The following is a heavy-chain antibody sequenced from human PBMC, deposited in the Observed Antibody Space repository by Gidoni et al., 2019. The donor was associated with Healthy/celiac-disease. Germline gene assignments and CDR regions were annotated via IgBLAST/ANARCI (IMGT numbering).Heavy chain of an antibody. Sequence: HWVRQAPGKGLAWVAVIWYDGSNKYYADSVKGRFTISRDNSKNTLYLQMNSLRAEDTAVYYCARDRSYGVRGVLDYWGQGTLVTVSS. J-gene: IGHJ4*02. V-gene: IGHV3-33*01. CDR3: ARDRSYGVRGVLDY. CDR2: IWYDGSNK. D-gene: IGHD3-10*01.